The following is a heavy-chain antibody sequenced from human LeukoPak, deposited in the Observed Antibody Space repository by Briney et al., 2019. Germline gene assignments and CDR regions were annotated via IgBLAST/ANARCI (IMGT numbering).Heavy chain of an antibody. CDR2: IYYSGST. V-gene: IGHV4-59*01. Sequence: SETLSLTCTVSGGSISSYYWSWIRQPPGKGLEWIGYIYYSGSTNYNPSLKSRVTISVDTSKNQFSLKLSSVTAADTAVYYCARSSEYSYGSAYFDYWGQGTLVTVSS. CDR3: ARSSEYSYGSAYFDY. CDR1: GGSISSYY. D-gene: IGHD5-18*01. J-gene: IGHJ4*02.